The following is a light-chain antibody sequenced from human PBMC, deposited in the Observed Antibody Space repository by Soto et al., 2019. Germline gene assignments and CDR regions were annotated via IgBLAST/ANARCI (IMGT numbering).Light chain of an antibody. J-gene: IGKJ1*01. Sequence: DIQLTQSPSTLSASVGDRVTITCRASQSISSWLAWYQQKPGKAPNFLIYKTSNLESGVPSRFSGSGSGTDFNLTISSLQPDDFATYYCQYYNDYCWTFGQGTKVEIK. CDR1: QSISSW. CDR2: KTS. V-gene: IGKV1-5*03. CDR3: QYYNDYCWT.